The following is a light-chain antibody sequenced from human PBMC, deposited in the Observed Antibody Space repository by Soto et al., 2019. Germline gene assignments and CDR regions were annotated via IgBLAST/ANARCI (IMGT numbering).Light chain of an antibody. CDR2: EAT. V-gene: IGLV2-23*01. CDR3: CSYATTTTLI. CDR1: SSDVGSYNL. J-gene: IGLJ2*01. Sequence: QSALTQPASVSGSPGQSITISCTGTSSDVGSYNLVSWYQQHPGKAPNLMIYEATKRPSGVSNRFSGSKSGNTASLTISGFQAEDGADYYCCSYATTTTLIFGGGTKLTVL.